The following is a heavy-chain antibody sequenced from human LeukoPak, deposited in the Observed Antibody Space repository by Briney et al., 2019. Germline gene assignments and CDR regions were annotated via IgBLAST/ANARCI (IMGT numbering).Heavy chain of an antibody. CDR1: GFTFSSYS. Sequence: GGSLRLSCAASGFTFSSYSMNWVRQAPGKGLEWVSSISSSSSYIYYADSVKGRFTISRDNAKNSLYLQMNSLRAEDTAVYYCARDGGAVAGPTDAFDIWGQGTMVTVSS. D-gene: IGHD6-19*01. V-gene: IGHV3-21*01. CDR2: ISSSSSYI. CDR3: ARDGGAVAGPTDAFDI. J-gene: IGHJ3*02.